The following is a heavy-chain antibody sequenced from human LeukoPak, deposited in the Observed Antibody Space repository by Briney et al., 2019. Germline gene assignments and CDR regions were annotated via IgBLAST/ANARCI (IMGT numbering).Heavy chain of an antibody. CDR2: ILPIVGAA. CDR1: GVSFSGYA. D-gene: IGHD2-8*01. CDR3: ARDLRVSDGAYYYYGMDV. V-gene: IGHV1-69*06. Sequence: SVKPSCTASGVSFSGYATSCGRPGPGQGLGWVGGILPIVGAASYAPKFQGRVTITADKSTSTAYMELSSLRSEDTAVYYCARDLRVSDGAYYYYGMDVWGQGTTVTVSS. J-gene: IGHJ6*02.